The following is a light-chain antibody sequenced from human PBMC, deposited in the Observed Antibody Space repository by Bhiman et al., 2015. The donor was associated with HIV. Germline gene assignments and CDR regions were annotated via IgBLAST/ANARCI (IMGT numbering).Light chain of an antibody. V-gene: IGLV1-44*01. Sequence: QSVLTQPPSASGTPGQTVTISCSGSSSNIGSNTVNWYQQLPGTAPKLLIYRNNQRPSGVPDRFSGSKSETSASLAISGLQSDDEADYYCAAWDDNLLGPIFGGGTKLTVL. CDR2: RNN. CDR3: AAWDDNLLGPI. J-gene: IGLJ2*01. CDR1: SSNIGSNT.